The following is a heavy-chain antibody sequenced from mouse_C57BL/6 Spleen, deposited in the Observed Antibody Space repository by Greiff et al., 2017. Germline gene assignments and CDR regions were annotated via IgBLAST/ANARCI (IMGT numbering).Heavy chain of an antibody. CDR1: GYTFTSYW. V-gene: IGHV1-55*01. Sequence: QVQLQQPGAERVQPGASVKMSCKASGYTFTSYWITWVKQRPGQGLEWIGDIYPGSGSTNYNEKFKSKATLTVDTSSSTAYMQLSSLTSEESAVYYCAREGSYYSISSCFADWGQGTLVTVSA. D-gene: IGHD2-12*01. J-gene: IGHJ3*01. CDR2: IYPGSGST. CDR3: AREGSYYSISSCFAD.